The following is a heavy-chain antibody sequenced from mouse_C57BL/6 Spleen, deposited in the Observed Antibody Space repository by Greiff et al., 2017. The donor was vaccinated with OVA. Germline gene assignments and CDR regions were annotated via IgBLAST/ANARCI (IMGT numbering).Heavy chain of an antibody. V-gene: IGHV5-4*01. D-gene: IGHD2-4*01. CDR1: GFTFSSYA. CDR3: ARDRVYDYDDAMDY. CDR2: ISDGGSYT. J-gene: IGHJ4*01. Sequence: EVKLVESGGGLVKPGGSLKLSCAASGFTFSSYAMSWVRQTPEKRLEWVATISDGGSYTYYPDNVKGRFTISRDNAKNNLYLQMRHLKSEDTAMYYCARDRVYDYDDAMDYWGKGTSVTVSS.